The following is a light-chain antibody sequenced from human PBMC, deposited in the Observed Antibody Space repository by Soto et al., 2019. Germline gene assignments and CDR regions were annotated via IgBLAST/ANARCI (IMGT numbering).Light chain of an antibody. CDR2: AAS. Sequence: DIQMTQSPSSLSSSVGERFTITCGASQSISSYLNWYQQKPGKAPKLLIYAASTLASGVPSRFSGSASGTEFTLTISSLQSEDFTVYYCQQYNKWPLTFGQGTKVDIK. J-gene: IGKJ1*01. CDR3: QQYNKWPLT. CDR1: QSISSY. V-gene: IGKV1-39*01.